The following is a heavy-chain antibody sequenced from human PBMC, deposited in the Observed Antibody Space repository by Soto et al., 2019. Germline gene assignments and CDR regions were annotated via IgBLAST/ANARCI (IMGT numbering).Heavy chain of an antibody. Sequence: SETLSLTCTVSGGSISSYYWSWIRQPPGKGLEWIGYIYYSGSTNYNPSLKSRVTISVDTSKNQFSLKLSSVTAADTAVYYCARDIAAAKWFDPWGQGTLVTVSS. D-gene: IGHD6-13*01. J-gene: IGHJ5*02. CDR1: GGSISSYY. CDR3: ARDIAAAKWFDP. CDR2: IYYSGST. V-gene: IGHV4-59*01.